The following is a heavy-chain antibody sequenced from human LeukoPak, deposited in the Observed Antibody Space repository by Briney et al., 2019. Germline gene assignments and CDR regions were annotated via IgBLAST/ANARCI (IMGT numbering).Heavy chain of an antibody. CDR3: TTFLGVAAAGN. V-gene: IGHV3-15*01. CDR1: GFIFSNAW. D-gene: IGHD6-13*01. J-gene: IGHJ4*02. CDR2: IKSKANGETI. Sequence: GGSLRLSCAGFGFIFSNAWMSWVRQAPGKGLEWVGRIKSKANGETIDYAAPVRGRFTISRDDSENMVYLQVNSLKTEDTAVYYCTTFLGVAAAGNWGQGTLVIVSS.